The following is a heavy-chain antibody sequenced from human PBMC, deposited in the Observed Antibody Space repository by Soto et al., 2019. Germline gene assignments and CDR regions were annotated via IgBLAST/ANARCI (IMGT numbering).Heavy chain of an antibody. CDR1: GGTFSSYA. Sequence: QVQLVQSGAEVKKPGSSVKVSCKASGGTFSSYAISWVRQAPGHGLGWMGGIIPIFGTANYAQKFQGRVTITADESTSTAYMELSSLRCEDTAVYYCASGFLMMTTVTTGYYYGMDVWGQGTTVTVSS. CDR3: ASGFLMMTTVTTGYYYGMDV. CDR2: IIPIFGTA. V-gene: IGHV1-69*01. D-gene: IGHD4-17*01. J-gene: IGHJ6*02.